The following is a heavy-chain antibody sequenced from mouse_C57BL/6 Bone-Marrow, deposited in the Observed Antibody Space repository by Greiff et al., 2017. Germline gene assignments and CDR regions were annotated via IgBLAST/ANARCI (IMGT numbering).Heavy chain of an antibody. D-gene: IGHD4-1*01. V-gene: IGHV1-82*01. CDR3: ARKVANWVFAY. CDR1: GYAFSSSW. J-gene: IGHJ3*01. CDR2: IYPGDGDT. Sequence: QVQLKESGPELVKPGASVKISCKASGYAFSSSWMNWVKQRPGKGLEWIGRIYPGDGDTNYNGKFKGKATLTADKSSSTAYMQLSSLTSEDSAVYFCARKVANWVFAYWGQGTLVTVSA.